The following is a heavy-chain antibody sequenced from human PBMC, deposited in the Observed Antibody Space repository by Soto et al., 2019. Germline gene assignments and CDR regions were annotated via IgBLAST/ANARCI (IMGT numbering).Heavy chain of an antibody. CDR2: IYYSGST. CDR3: ARHVGYGDYYDY. V-gene: IGHV4-59*08. D-gene: IGHD4-17*01. Sequence: SETLSLTCTFSGGSISSYYWSWIRQPPGKGLEWIGYIYYSGSTNYNPSLKSRVTISVDTSKNQFSLKLSSVTAADTAVYYCARHVGYGDYYDYWGQGTLVTVSS. CDR1: GGSISSYY. J-gene: IGHJ4*02.